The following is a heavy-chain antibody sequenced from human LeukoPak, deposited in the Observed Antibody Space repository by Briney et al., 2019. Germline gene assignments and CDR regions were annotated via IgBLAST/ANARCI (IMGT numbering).Heavy chain of an antibody. CDR2: INPSGGST. D-gene: IGHD5-12*01. J-gene: IGHJ5*02. CDR3: ARVSVTSGYAEDWFDP. CDR1: GYTFTSYY. Sequence: ASVKVSCKASGYTFTSYYMHWVRQAPGQGLEWMGIINPSGGSTSYAQKFQGRVTMTRDTSTSTDYMELSSLRSEDTAVYYCARVSVTSGYAEDWFDPWGQGTLVTVSS. V-gene: IGHV1-46*01.